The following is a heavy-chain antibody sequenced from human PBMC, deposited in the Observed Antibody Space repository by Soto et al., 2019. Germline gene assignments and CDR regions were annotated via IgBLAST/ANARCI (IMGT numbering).Heavy chain of an antibody. CDR3: ARPTIFGVLDV. J-gene: IGHJ6*02. CDR2: IIPMFDTA. Sequence: QVQLVQSGAEVKKSGSSVKVSCKASRGTFSSYAISWVRQAPGQGLEWMGGIIPMFDTANYAQKFQGRVTITADDSTSTAYMEMSSLRSEDTAVYYCARPTIFGVLDVWGQGTTVTVFS. D-gene: IGHD3-3*01. V-gene: IGHV1-69*01. CDR1: RGTFSSYA.